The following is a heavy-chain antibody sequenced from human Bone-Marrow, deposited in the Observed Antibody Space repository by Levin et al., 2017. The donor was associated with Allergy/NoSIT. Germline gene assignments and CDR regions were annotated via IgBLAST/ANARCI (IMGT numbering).Heavy chain of an antibody. J-gene: IGHJ6*02. V-gene: IGHV1-69*13. CDR3: ARYLRHFDSLASQYYFGLDV. Sequence: SVKVSCKAIGGTFRTYAVNWVRQAPGQGLEWMGGILFGTTDYAQAFQGRLTITADEATWTVHMELSRLTSEDTAVYYCARYLRHFDSLASQYYFGLDVWGQGTSVTVSS. D-gene: IGHD3-3*01. CDR1: GGTFRTYA. CDR2: ILFGTT.